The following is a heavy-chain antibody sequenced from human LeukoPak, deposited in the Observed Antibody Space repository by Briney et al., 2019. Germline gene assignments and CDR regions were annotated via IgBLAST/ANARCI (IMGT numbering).Heavy chain of an antibody. V-gene: IGHV1-58*02. Sequence: SVKVSCKASGFTFTSSAMQWVRQARGQRLEWIGWIVVGSGNTNYAQKFQERVTNTRDMSTSTAYMELSSLRSEDTAVYYCAEDQGGDYYVSGSYYGYWGQGTRSPSPQ. D-gene: IGHD3-10*01. CDR3: AEDQGGDYYVSGSYYGY. CDR1: GFTFTSSA. J-gene: IGHJ4*02. CDR2: IVVGSGNT.